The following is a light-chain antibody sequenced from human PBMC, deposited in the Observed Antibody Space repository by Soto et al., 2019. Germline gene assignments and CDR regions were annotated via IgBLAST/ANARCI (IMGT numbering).Light chain of an antibody. CDR2: DVS. J-gene: IGLJ2*01. V-gene: IGLV2-11*01. CDR1: SSDVGGYNY. CDR3: CSYAGSYIHVV. Sequence: QSALTQPRSVSGSPGQSVTISCTGTSSDVGGYNYVSWHQQHPGKAPKLMIYDVSKRPSGVPDRFSGSKSGNTASLTISGLQAEDEADYYCCSYAGSYIHVVFGGGTKLTVL.